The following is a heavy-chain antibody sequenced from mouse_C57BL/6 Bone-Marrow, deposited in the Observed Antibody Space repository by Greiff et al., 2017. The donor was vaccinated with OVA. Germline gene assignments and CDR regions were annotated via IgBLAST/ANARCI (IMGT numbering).Heavy chain of an antibody. CDR2: IYPRSGNT. D-gene: IGHD1-1*01. CDR1: GYTFISYG. V-gene: IGHV1-81*01. Sequence: VQLQESGAELARPGASVKLSCKASGYTFISYGISWVKQRTGQGLEWIGEIYPRSGNTYYNEKFKGKATLTADKSSSTAYMELRSLTSEDSAVYVCARGYYYGSRGAWFAYWGQGTLVTVSA. J-gene: IGHJ3*01. CDR3: ARGYYYGSRGAWFAY.